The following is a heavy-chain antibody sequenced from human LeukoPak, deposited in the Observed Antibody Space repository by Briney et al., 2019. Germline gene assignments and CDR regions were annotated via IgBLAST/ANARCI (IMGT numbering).Heavy chain of an antibody. J-gene: IGHJ4*02. CDR1: GFTFSSYW. D-gene: IGHD1/OR15-1a*01. Sequence: GGSLRLSCAASGFTFSSYWMSWVRKAPGKGLEWVANIRQDGSVQNYVDSVKGRFTISRDNPKNSVYLQMSSLRAEDTAVYYCLVTTRSRGFDYWGQGTLVTVSS. CDR2: IRQDGSVQ. CDR3: LVTTRSRGFDY. V-gene: IGHV3-7*01.